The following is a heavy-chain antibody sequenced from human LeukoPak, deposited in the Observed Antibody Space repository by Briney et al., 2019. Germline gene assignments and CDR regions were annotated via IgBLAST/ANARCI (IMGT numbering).Heavy chain of an antibody. CDR2: ISGSGGST. V-gene: IGHV3-23*01. CDR1: GFTFSSYA. CDR3: AKDQVWIVVGSFDY. D-gene: IGHD3-22*01. J-gene: IGHJ4*02. Sequence: GGSLRLSCAASGFTFSSYAMSWVRQAPGKGLKWVSGISGSGGSTYYADSVKGRFTISRDNSKNTLYLQMTSLRAEDTAVYYCAKDQVWIVVGSFDYWGQGTLVTVSS.